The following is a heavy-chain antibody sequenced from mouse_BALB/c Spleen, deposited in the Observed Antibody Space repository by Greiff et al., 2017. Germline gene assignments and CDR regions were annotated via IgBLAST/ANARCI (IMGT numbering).Heavy chain of an antibody. V-gene: IGHV3-2*02. CDR1: GYSITSDYA. Sequence: EVKLVESGPGLVKPSQSLSLTCTVTGYSITSDYAWNWIRQFPGNKLEWMGYISYSGSTSYNPSLKSRISITRDTSKNQFFLQLNSVTTEDTATYYCANGGSSSIFDYWGQGTTLTVSS. CDR3: ANGGSSSIFDY. D-gene: IGHD1-1*01. J-gene: IGHJ2*01. CDR2: ISYSGST.